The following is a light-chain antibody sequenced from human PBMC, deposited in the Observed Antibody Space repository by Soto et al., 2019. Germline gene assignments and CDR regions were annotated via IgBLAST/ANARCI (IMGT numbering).Light chain of an antibody. Sequence: QSALTQPASVSGSPGQSITISCTGTSSDVGGYNYVSWYQQHPGKAPKLMIYEVSNRASGVSNRFCGSKSGNTASLTNSGLQAEDEADYYCSSYTSSSTLVFGTGTKLTVL. J-gene: IGLJ1*01. V-gene: IGLV2-14*01. CDR3: SSYTSSSTLV. CDR2: EVS. CDR1: SSDVGGYNY.